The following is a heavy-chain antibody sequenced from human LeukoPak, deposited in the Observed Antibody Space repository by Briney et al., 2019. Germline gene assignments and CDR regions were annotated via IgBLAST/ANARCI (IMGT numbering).Heavy chain of an antibody. J-gene: IGHJ5*02. CDR2: IYTSGST. Sequence: SETLSLTCTVSGGSISSYYWSCLREPPGKGLEWIGYIYTSGSTNYNPSLNSRVTISVDTSKNQFSLKLSAVTAADTAVYYCARSSGRWFDPWGQGTLVTVSS. D-gene: IGHD3-10*01. CDR3: ARSSGRWFDP. CDR1: GGSISSYY. V-gene: IGHV4-4*09.